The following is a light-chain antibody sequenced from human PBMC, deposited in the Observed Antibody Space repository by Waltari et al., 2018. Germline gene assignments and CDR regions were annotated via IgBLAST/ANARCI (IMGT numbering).Light chain of an antibody. Sequence: SYELTQPPSVSVSPGQTARITCSGDALPKKFVSWYQQKSGQAPVLVIYDDNKRPSDISERFSGSSSGTTATLTISGAQVEDEADYYCFSTDSSGDHGVFGGGTKVTVL. CDR2: DDN. CDR1: ALPKKF. J-gene: IGLJ3*02. V-gene: IGLV3-10*01. CDR3: FSTDSSGDHGV.